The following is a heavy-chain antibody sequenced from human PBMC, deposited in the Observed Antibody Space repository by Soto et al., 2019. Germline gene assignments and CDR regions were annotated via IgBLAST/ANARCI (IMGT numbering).Heavy chain of an antibody. J-gene: IGHJ4*02. Sequence: GGSLRLSCAASGFTVSRNYMSWVRQAPGKGLEWVSVIYSGGSTYYADSVKGRFTISRDNSRNKVFLQMNSLRADDTAVYYCARDTSSGWYDYWGQGTLVTVSS. CDR2: IYSGGST. D-gene: IGHD6-19*01. CDR1: GFTVSRNY. V-gene: IGHV3-53*01. CDR3: ARDTSSGWYDY.